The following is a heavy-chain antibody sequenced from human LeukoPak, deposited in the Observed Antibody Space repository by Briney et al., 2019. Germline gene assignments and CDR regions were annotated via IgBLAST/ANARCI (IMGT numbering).Heavy chain of an antibody. CDR2: IYYRGST. D-gene: IGHD1-26*01. V-gene: IGHV4-59*11. CDR3: AREKVGPSNYYCDY. J-gene: IGHJ4*02. CDR1: GGPICSHQ. Sequence: SETLPLTCCVSGGPICSHQWRWIRQPRGRGVEWFEYIYYRGSTNFIPPLKSRVTISVDTSKNQFSLTLSSVTAADTAVYYCAREKVGPSNYYCDYWAQEPRDTVPS.